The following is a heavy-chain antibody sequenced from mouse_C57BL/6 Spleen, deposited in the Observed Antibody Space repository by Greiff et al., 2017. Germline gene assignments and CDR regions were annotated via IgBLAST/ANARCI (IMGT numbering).Heavy chain of an antibody. J-gene: IGHJ4*01. V-gene: IGHV1-42*01. Sequence: EVQLQQSGPELVKPGASVKISCKASGYSFTGYYMNWVKQSPEKSLEWIGEINPSTGGTTYNQKFKAKATLTVDKSSSTAYMQLKSLTSEDSAVYYCASPYYGSRGYYAMDYWGQGTSVTVSS. CDR3: ASPYYGSRGYYAMDY. CDR1: GYSFTGYY. D-gene: IGHD1-1*01. CDR2: INPSTGGT.